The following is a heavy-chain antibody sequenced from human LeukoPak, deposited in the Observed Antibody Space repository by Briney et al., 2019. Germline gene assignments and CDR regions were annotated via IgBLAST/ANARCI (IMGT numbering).Heavy chain of an antibody. Sequence: GGSLRVSCAASGFIFSQYSMNWVRQAPGKGLEWVSVISGSGGSTYYADSVKGRFTISRDNSKNTLYLQMNSLRVEDTAVYYCAKVSAYDFWSGYLDYWGQGTLVTVSS. CDR3: AKVSAYDFWSGYLDY. V-gene: IGHV3-23*01. D-gene: IGHD3-3*01. CDR1: GFIFSQYS. CDR2: ISGSGGST. J-gene: IGHJ4*02.